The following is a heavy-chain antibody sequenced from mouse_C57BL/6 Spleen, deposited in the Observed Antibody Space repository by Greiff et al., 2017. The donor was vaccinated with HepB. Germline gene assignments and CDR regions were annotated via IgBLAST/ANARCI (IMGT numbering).Heavy chain of an antibody. CDR2: IYPGDGDT. CDR1: GYAFRSSW. Sequence: QVQLQQSGPELVKPGASVKISCKASGYAFRSSWMNWVKQRPGKGLEWIGRIYPGDGDTNSNGKFKGKATLTADKSSSTAYMQLSSLTSEDSAVYFCARSTYWGQGTLVTVSA. J-gene: IGHJ3*01. CDR3: ARSTY. V-gene: IGHV1-82*01.